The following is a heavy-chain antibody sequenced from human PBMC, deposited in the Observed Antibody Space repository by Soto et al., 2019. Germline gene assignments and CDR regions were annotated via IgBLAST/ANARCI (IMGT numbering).Heavy chain of an antibody. D-gene: IGHD3-3*01. J-gene: IGHJ5*02. CDR1: GFTFEDYA. V-gene: IGHV3-9*01. Sequence: EVQLVESGGGLVQPGRSLRLSCAASGFTFEDYAMHWVRQAPGKGLEWVSGISWNSGNIGYAESVKGRFTISRDNAKNSLYLQMNSRRTEDTAFYYCEKEPSLGWFPHTWFAPWGQGTLVTVSS. CDR2: ISWNSGNI. CDR3: EKEPSLGWFPHTWFAP.